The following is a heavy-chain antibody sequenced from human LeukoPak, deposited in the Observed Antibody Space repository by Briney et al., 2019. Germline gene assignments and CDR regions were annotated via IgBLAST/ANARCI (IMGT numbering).Heavy chain of an antibody. Sequence: GSLRLSCAASGFTFSSYAMSWVRQAPGKGLEWVSAISGSGGSTYYADSVKGRFTISRDNSKNTLYLQMNSLRAEDTAVYYCAKDRQPRTYYYDSSGYYSLLDWGQGTLVTVSS. CDR2: ISGSGGST. J-gene: IGHJ4*02. CDR3: AKDRQPRTYYYDSSGYYSLLD. D-gene: IGHD3-22*01. V-gene: IGHV3-23*01. CDR1: GFTFSSYA.